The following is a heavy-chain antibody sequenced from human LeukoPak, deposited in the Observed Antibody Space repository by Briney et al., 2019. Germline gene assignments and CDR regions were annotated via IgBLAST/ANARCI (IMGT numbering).Heavy chain of an antibody. Sequence: GGSLRLSCAASGFTFSSYSMNWVRQAPGKGLEWVSSISSSSSYIYYADSVKGRFTISRDNAKNSLYLQMNSLRAEDTAVYYCARGGHDYYDSSGPTHFDYWGQGTLVTVSS. CDR3: ARGGHDYYDSSGPTHFDY. CDR2: ISSSSSYI. V-gene: IGHV3-21*01. D-gene: IGHD3-22*01. J-gene: IGHJ4*02. CDR1: GFTFSSYS.